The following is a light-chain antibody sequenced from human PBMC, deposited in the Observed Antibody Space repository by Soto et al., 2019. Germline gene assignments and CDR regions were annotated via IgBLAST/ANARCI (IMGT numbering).Light chain of an antibody. V-gene: IGLV2-14*01. CDR1: SSDVGRYNH. CDR2: EVS. J-gene: IGLJ1*01. CDR3: NSHTSGDFRV. Sequence: QSALTQPASVSGSPGQSITISCTGTSSDVGRYNHVSWYQHHPGKAPKLIISEVSNRPSGVSNRFSGSKSGHTASLTISGLQAEDEADYYCNSHTSGDFRVFGTGTKLTVL.